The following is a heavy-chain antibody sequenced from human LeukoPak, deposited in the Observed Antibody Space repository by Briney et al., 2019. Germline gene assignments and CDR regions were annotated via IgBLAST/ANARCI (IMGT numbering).Heavy chain of an antibody. D-gene: IGHD6-19*01. V-gene: IGHV3-9*01. CDR1: GFTFSSYS. J-gene: IGHJ4*02. CDR2: ISWNSGSI. CDR3: AKDQGSSGWTHTS. Sequence: PGGSLRLSCAASGFTFSSYSMNWVRQAPGKGLEWVSGISWNSGSIGYADSVKGRFTISRDNAKNSLYLQMNSLRAEDTALYYCAKDQGSSGWTHTSWGQGTLVTVSS.